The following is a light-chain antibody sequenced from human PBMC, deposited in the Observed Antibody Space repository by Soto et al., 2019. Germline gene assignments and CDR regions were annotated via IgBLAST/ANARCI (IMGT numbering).Light chain of an antibody. J-gene: IGKJ5*01. Sequence: DIVMTQSPLSLSVTPGEPASISCGASQSLVHSNGYSYLDWYLQKPGQSPQLLIFVASDRAPGVPDRFSGSGSGTDFTLKINRVEAEDVGVYYCMQSLQTPITFGQGTRLEIK. CDR2: VAS. CDR3: MQSLQTPIT. V-gene: IGKV2-28*01. CDR1: QSLVHSNGYSY.